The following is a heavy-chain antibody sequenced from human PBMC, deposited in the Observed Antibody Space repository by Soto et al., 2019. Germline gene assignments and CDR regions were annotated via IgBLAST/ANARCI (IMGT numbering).Heavy chain of an antibody. D-gene: IGHD6-6*01. CDR1: GGSISSGGYC. CDR2: SYYSGST. CDR3: ASSIAARDLQY. V-gene: IGHV4-31*03. J-gene: IGHJ4*02. Sequence: QVQLQESGPGLVKPSQTLSLTCTVSGGSISSGGYCWSWIRQHPGKGLEWIGYSYYSGSTSYNPSLKSRVTISVDTSKNQFSLRLGSVTAADTAVYYCASSIAARDLQYWGQGTLVTVSS.